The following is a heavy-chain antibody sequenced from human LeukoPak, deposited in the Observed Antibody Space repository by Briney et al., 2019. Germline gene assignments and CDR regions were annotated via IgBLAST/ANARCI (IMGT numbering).Heavy chain of an antibody. J-gene: IGHJ5*02. V-gene: IGHV1-69*05. Sequence: SVKVSCKASGGTFSSYAISWVRQAPGQGLEWMGGIIPIFGTANYAQKFQGRVTITTDESTSTAYMELSSLRSEDTAVYYCAREGRLRSNWFDPWGQGTLVTVSS. CDR2: IIPIFGTA. D-gene: IGHD3-16*01. CDR1: GGTFSSYA. CDR3: AREGRLRSNWFDP.